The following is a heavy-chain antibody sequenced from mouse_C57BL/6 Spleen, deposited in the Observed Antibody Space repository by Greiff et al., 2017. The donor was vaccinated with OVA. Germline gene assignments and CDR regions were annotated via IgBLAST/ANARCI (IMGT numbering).Heavy chain of an antibody. D-gene: IGHD2-14*01. J-gene: IGHJ3*01. Sequence: QVQLQQPGAELVMPGASVKLSCKASGYTFTRYWMHWVKQRPGQGLEWIGELDPSDSYTNYNQKFKGKSTLTVDKSSSTAYMQLSSLTSEDSAVYDCARYYRNEAWFAYWGQGTLVTVSA. CDR1: GYTFTRYW. V-gene: IGHV1-69*01. CDR3: ARYYRNEAWFAY. CDR2: LDPSDSYT.